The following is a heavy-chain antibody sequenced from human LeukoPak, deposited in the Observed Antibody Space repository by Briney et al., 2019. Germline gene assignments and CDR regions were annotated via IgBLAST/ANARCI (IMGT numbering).Heavy chain of an antibody. CDR3: ARDWYDNSDAFDI. D-gene: IGHD3-9*01. V-gene: IGHV3-74*01. CDR1: GFSFSFYW. J-gene: IGHJ3*02. CDR2: IKTDGSIA. Sequence: GGSLRLSCAASGFSFSFYWMHWVRQAPGRGPVWVSRIKTDGSIADYADSVKGRFTISRDNAKNSLYLQIDSLRAEDTAVYYCARDWYDNSDAFDIWGQGTMVTVSS.